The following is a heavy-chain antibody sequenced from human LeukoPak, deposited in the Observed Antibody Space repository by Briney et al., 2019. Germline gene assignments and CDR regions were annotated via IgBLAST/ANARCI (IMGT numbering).Heavy chain of an antibody. J-gene: IGHJ4*02. CDR2: IYYSGST. V-gene: IGHV4-39*07. CDR3: ARDPYYGSGSPAFDY. D-gene: IGHD3-10*01. Sequence: PSETLSLTCTVSGGSISSSRYYWGWIRQPPGKGLEWIGNIYYSGSTYYNPSLKSRVTISVDTSKNQFSQKLSSVTAADTAVYYCARDPYYGSGSPAFDYWGQGTLVTVSS. CDR1: GGSISSSRYY.